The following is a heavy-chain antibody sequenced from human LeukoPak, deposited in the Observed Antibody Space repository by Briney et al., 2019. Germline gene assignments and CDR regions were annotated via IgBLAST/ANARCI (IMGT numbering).Heavy chain of an antibody. D-gene: IGHD6-19*01. Sequence: SETLSLTCTVSGGSISSYYWSWIRQPAGKGLEWIGRIYTSGSTNYNPSLKSRVTISVDTSKNQFSLKLSSVTAADTAVYYCARLDSSGWGDWFDPWGQGTLVTVSS. CDR3: ARLDSSGWGDWFDP. CDR1: GGSISSYY. CDR2: IYTSGST. J-gene: IGHJ5*02. V-gene: IGHV4-4*07.